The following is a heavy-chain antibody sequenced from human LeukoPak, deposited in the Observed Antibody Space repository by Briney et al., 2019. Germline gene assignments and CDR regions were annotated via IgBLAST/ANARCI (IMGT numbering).Heavy chain of an antibody. CDR2: INHSGST. V-gene: IGHV4-34*01. CDR1: GGSFSGYY. J-gene: IGHJ3*02. D-gene: IGHD3-10*01. CDR3: AGPMVRVRIRAFDI. Sequence: SETLSLTCAVYGGSFSGYYWSWIRQPPGKGLEWIGEINHSGSTNYNPSLKSRVTISVDTSKNQFFLKLSSVTAADTAVYYCAGPMVRVRIRAFDIWGQGTMVTVSS.